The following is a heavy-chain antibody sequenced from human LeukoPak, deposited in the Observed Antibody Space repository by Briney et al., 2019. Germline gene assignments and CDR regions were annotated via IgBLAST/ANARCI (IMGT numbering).Heavy chain of an antibody. CDR1: GFTFSSHG. D-gene: IGHD2-2*01. CDR3: AKFPEGYCSSPSCYQPHYFDY. V-gene: IGHV3-23*01. CDR2: ISAGGVST. Sequence: PGGSLRLSCAASGFTFSSHGMSWVRQAPGKGLEWVSGISAGGVSTYYADSVKGRFTISRDNSKNTLYLQVNNLRGEDTALYYCAKFPEGYCSSPSCYQPHYFDYWGQGTLVTVSS. J-gene: IGHJ4*02.